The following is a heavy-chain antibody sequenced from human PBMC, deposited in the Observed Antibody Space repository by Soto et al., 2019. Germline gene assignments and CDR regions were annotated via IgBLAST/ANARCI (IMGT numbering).Heavy chain of an antibody. Sequence: GGSLRLSCAASGFTFSTYSMNWVRQAPGKGLEWVSSISSSSNYIYYADSVKGRFTISRDNAENSLFLQMNSLRAEDTAVYYCARGGIVVVAAATRPLDDWGQGTLVTVSS. D-gene: IGHD2-15*01. CDR1: GFTFSTYS. CDR2: ISSSSNYI. V-gene: IGHV3-21*01. CDR3: ARGGIVVVAAATRPLDD. J-gene: IGHJ4*02.